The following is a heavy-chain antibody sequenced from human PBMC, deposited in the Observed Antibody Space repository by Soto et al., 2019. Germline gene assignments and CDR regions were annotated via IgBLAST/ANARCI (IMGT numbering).Heavy chain of an antibody. D-gene: IGHD3-9*01. V-gene: IGHV3-48*01. Sequence: PGGSLRLSCVGSGFSFRDHSMNWVRQRPGKGLQWSSYISSSSENIYYADSVKGRFTVSRDNAKNTLFLQMNSLRVDYSAIYYCARLPKGSVVTGWGQGSLVTVSS. CDR2: ISSSSENI. J-gene: IGHJ4*01. CDR3: ARLPKGSVVTG. CDR1: GFSFRDHS.